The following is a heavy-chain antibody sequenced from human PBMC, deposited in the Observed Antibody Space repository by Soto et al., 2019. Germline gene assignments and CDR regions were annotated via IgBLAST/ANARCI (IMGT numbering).Heavy chain of an antibody. CDR3: AGLQRITQVRAFDI. CDR2: IYQSGST. V-gene: IGHV4-30-2*01. CDR1: GGSISRGGYS. J-gene: IGHJ3*02. D-gene: IGHD3-10*01. Sequence: LKLQESGSGLVKPSQTLSLTCAVSGGSISRGGYSWSWIRQPPGKGLEWIGYIYQSGSTFYNPSLKGRVTISVDRPKNQISLKLTSVTAADTAVYYCAGLQRITQVRAFDIWGQGTMAIVSS.